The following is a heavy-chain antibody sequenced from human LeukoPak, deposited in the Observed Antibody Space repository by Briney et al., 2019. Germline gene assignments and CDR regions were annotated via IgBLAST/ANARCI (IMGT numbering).Heavy chain of an antibody. J-gene: IGHJ4*02. V-gene: IGHV1-2*02. CDR3: ARESTRDIVVVPAAIDY. D-gene: IGHD2-2*01. CDR2: INPNSGAT. CDR1: GYTFSAYY. Sequence: ASVKVSCTASGYTFSAYYMHWVRQAPGQGLEWMGWINPNSGATTFAQKFQGRVTMTRDTPINTAYMELSRLTSGDTAVYYCARESTRDIVVVPAAIDYWGQGTLVTVSS.